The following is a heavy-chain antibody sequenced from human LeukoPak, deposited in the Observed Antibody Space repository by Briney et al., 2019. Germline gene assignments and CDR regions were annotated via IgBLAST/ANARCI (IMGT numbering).Heavy chain of an antibody. D-gene: IGHD1-26*01. Sequence: LETLSLTCTVAGGSSSSYYWSWIRQTPGKGLEWIGYIYYSGSTNYNPSLKSRVTISVDTSKNQFSLKLSSVTAADTAVYYCARSDYSGSYFFDYWGQGTLVTVSS. J-gene: IGHJ4*02. CDR2: IYYSGST. CDR1: GGSSSSYY. CDR3: ARSDYSGSYFFDY. V-gene: IGHV4-59*08.